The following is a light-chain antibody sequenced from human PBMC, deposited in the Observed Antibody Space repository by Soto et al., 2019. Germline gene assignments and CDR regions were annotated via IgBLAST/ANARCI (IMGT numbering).Light chain of an antibody. V-gene: IGLV2-14*01. CDR3: TSYTSSITYV. CDR1: SSDVGNYNR. J-gene: IGLJ1*01. CDR2: EVN. Sequence: QSALTQPASVSGSPGQSITISCTGTSSDVGNYNRVSWYQQHPGQAPKLMIYEVNNRPSGVSNRFSGSKSGNTASLTISGLQAEDEADFYCTSYTSSITYVFGTGTKVTVL.